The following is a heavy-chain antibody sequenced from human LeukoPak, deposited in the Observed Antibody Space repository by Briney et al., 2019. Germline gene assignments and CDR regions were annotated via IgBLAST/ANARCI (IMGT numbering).Heavy chain of an antibody. CDR2: MKGDGSHI. J-gene: IGHJ4*02. Sequence: GGSLRLSCAASGFTFGNFWMGWVRQAPGRGLQWVASMKGDGSHIYYVDSVKGRFTISRDNARNSLYLQMNSLRAEDTAVYYCARLFGGVTTFDYWGQGALVTVSS. CDR1: GFTFGNFW. CDR3: ARLFGGVTTFDY. D-gene: IGHD2-8*02. V-gene: IGHV3-7*01.